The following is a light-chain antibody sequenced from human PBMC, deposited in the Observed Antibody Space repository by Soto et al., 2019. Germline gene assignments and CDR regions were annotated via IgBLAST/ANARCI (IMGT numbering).Light chain of an antibody. CDR1: QSISSW. CDR3: QQYYSYSSWT. J-gene: IGKJ1*01. CDR2: KAS. Sequence: TQMTQTPSTLSASVGDRVTITCRASQSISSWLAWYQQKPGKAPKLLIYKASSLESGVTSRFSGSGSGTEFTLTISSLQPDDYATYYCQQYYSYSSWTFGQGTTV. V-gene: IGKV1-5*03.